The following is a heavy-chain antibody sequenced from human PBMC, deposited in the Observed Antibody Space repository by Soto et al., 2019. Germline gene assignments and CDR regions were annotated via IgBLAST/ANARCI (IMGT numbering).Heavy chain of an antibody. CDR1: GFTFSSYG. CDR2: IWYDGSNK. CDR3: VRTPTINPRTYDSSGYYPYYFDY. J-gene: IGHJ4*02. Sequence: GGSLRLSCAASGFTFSSYGMHWVRQAPGKGLEWVAVIWYDGSNKYYADSVKGRFTISRDNSKNTLYLQMNSLRAEDTAVYYCVRTPTINPRTYDSSGYYPYYFDYWGQGTLVTVSS. D-gene: IGHD3-22*01. V-gene: IGHV3-33*01.